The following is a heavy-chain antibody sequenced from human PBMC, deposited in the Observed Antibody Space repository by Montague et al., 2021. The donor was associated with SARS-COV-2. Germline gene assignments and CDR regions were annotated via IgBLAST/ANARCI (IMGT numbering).Heavy chain of an antibody. Sequence: SETLSLTCTVSGGFISSPDYYWGWIRQSPGKGLEWIGSISYAGRTYYNPSLRSRVSFSMGTSKNHFSLCLNSVPAADTAVNFCARQLPSFCSTNKCYPYYFDVWGQGALVTVSS. CDR3: ARQLPSFCSTNKCYPYYFDV. D-gene: IGHD2-2*01. J-gene: IGHJ4*02. CDR2: ISYAGRT. V-gene: IGHV4-39*01. CDR1: GGFISSPDYY.